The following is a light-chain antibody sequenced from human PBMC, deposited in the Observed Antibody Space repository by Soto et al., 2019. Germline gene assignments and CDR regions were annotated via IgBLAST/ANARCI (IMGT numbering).Light chain of an antibody. Sequence: EIVMTQSPATLSVSPGERATLSYRASQSVSNNLAWYQKKPGQAPRLLIYGASTRATGIPARFSGSGSGTELTLTISSLQSEDFAVYYCQQYNNWWTFGQGTKVEIK. J-gene: IGKJ1*01. CDR2: GAS. V-gene: IGKV3-15*01. CDR3: QQYNNWWT. CDR1: QSVSNN.